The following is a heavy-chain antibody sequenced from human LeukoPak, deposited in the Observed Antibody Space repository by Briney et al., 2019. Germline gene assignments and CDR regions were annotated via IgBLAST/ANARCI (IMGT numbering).Heavy chain of an antibody. CDR3: AREATYNYAYALDY. CDR2: IKGDGSEI. CDR1: GFTFSSYY. D-gene: IGHD5-18*01. Sequence: GGSLRPSCVGSGFTFSSYYMSWVRQAPGKGLEWVANIKGDGSEIYYVDSVKGRFTISRDNAENSLYLQMNSLRAEDTAVYYCAREATYNYAYALDYWGQGTLVTVSS. J-gene: IGHJ4*02. V-gene: IGHV3-7*01.